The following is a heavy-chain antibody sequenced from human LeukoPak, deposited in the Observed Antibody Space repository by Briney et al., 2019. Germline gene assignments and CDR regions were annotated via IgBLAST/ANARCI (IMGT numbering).Heavy chain of an antibody. CDR2: ISWNSGSI. J-gene: IGHJ4*02. D-gene: IGHD2-15*01. CDR1: GFIFDDYA. CDR3: AKDVSLGYCSGGSCSAHFDY. V-gene: IGHV3-9*03. Sequence: GGSLRLSCAASGFIFDDYAMHWVRRAPGKGLEWVSGISWNSGSIAYADSVKGRFTISRDNAKNSLYLQMNSLRAEDMALYYCAKDVSLGYCSGGSCSAHFDYWGQGTLVTVSS.